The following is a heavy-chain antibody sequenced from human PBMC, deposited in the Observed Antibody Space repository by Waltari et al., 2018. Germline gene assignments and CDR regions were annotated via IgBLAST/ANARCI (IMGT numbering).Heavy chain of an antibody. CDR1: GYRFTSSW. D-gene: IGHD1-26*01. Sequence: EVQVVQSAAVVKKPGESLRISCRCSGYRFTSSWNGWVRQMPGKGLEWIAIMYPGDSDIRYSPSFQGQGTISADNASTTAYLQWDSLKASDTAMYYCGRISGIVGGTVENWGQGTLITVSS. V-gene: IGHV5-51*01. CDR2: MYPGDSDI. CDR3: GRISGIVGGTVEN. J-gene: IGHJ4*01.